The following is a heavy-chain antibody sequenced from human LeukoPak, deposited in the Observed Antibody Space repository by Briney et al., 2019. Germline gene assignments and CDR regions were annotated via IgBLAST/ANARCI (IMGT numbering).Heavy chain of an antibody. Sequence: SETLSLTCTVSGGSISSYYWSWIRQPPGKGLEGIGYIYYSGSTNYNPSLKSRVTISVDTSKNQFSLKLSSVPAAHRAVYDCARATRDGYNLDWGQGTLVNVSS. CDR3: ARATRDGYNLD. CDR2: IYYSGST. V-gene: IGHV4-59*01. CDR1: GGSISSYY. D-gene: IGHD5-24*01. J-gene: IGHJ4*02.